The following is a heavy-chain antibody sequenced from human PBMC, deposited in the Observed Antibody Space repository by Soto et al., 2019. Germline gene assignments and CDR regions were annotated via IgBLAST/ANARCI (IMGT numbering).Heavy chain of an antibody. CDR2: ISHDGSNK. CDR1: GFTFSTFG. D-gene: IGHD1-26*01. Sequence: QVQLVESGGGVVQPGRSLRLSCAASGFTFSTFGMHWVRQAPGKGLEWVAAISHDGSNKYYADSVKGRFTSSRDNSKNTLYRQMNGLRAEDTAVYYCAAAGRRAGGWDFDYWGQGTLVTVSS. CDR3: AAAGRRAGGWDFDY. J-gene: IGHJ4*02. V-gene: IGHV3-30*03.